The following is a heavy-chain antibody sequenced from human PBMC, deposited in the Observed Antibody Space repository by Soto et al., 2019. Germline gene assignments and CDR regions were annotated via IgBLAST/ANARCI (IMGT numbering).Heavy chain of an antibody. CDR3: ARNPKVARNNAFDI. Sequence: QVQLQESGPGLVKPSETLSLTCTVSGGSISSYYWSWIRQPPGKGLEWIGYFYYSGSTTYNPSRKSRVTISVDTSKNQFSLKLSSVTAADTAVYYCARNPKVARNNAFDIWGQGTMVTVSS. D-gene: IGHD5-12*01. CDR2: FYYSGST. CDR1: GGSISSYY. V-gene: IGHV4-59*08. J-gene: IGHJ3*02.